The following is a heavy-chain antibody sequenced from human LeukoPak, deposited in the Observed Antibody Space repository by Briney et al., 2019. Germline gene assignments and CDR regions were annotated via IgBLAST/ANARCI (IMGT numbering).Heavy chain of an antibody. D-gene: IGHD7-27*01. J-gene: IGHJ6*03. CDR3: ARRGNWANYHHYYYMDV. CDR1: GGSFSDYH. Sequence: SETLSLTCAVYGGSFSDYHWNWIRQPPGKGLEWIGEINHSGTSTNYNPSLKSRVTISVDTSKNQFSLKLTSVSAADTAVYYCARRGNWANYHHYYYMDVWGKGTTVTVSS. V-gene: IGHV4-34*01. CDR2: INHSGTST.